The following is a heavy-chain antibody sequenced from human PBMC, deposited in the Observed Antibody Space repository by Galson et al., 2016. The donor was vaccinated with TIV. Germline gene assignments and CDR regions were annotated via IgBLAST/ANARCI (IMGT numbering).Heavy chain of an antibody. D-gene: IGHD4-11*01. CDR3: AKDPRRYGNHFLHYVDY. J-gene: IGHJ4*02. CDR2: ISYDGSDQ. CDR1: GFTFSDYG. Sequence: SLRLSCAASGFTFSDYGMHWVRQAPGKGLEWVAVISYDGSDQYYAGSVKGRFTISRDNSKNTQYLQMNSLRSDDTAMYYCAKDPRRYGNHFLHYVDYWGQGTVVSVSS. V-gene: IGHV3-30*18.